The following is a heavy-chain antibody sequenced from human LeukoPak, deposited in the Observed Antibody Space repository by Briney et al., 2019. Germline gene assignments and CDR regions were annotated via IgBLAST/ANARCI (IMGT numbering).Heavy chain of an antibody. CDR3: ARATGHYAARDY. Sequence: ASVKVSCKASGYTFTGNGITWVRQAPGQGLEWMGWINAYNGNTVYAQMFEGRVTLITDTSTTTAYMELRSLRSDDTAVYYCARATGHYAARDYWGQGTLVTVSS. CDR2: INAYNGNT. D-gene: IGHD1-14*01. CDR1: GYTFTGNG. J-gene: IGHJ4*02. V-gene: IGHV1-18*01.